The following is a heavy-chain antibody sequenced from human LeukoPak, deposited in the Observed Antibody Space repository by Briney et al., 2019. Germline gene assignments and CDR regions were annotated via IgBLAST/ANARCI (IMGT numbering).Heavy chain of an antibody. V-gene: IGHV3-23*01. Sequence: GRSLRLSCAASGFTFSNYAMNWVRQAPGKGLEWVSVISTSGGSTYYADSVKGRFTISRDNSKNTLYLQMNSLRAEDTAVYYCAKEYSGNYYYFDYWAREPGSPSPQ. CDR3: AKEYSGNYYYFDY. CDR1: GFTFSNYA. D-gene: IGHD1-26*01. J-gene: IGHJ4*02. CDR2: ISTSGGST.